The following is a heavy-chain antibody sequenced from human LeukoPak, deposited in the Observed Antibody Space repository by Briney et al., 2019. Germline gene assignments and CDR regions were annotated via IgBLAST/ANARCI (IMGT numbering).Heavy chain of an antibody. D-gene: IGHD3-3*01. J-gene: IGHJ4*02. CDR1: GGSINYYY. V-gene: IGHV4-59*01. CDR3: ARGGYDFWSGYRVFDY. Sequence: SETLSLTCTVSGGSINYYYWMWIRQPPGKGLEWIGYIYYSGGTHYNPSLKSRVTMLVDTSKNQFSLKLSSVTAADTAVYYCARGGYDFWSGYRVFDYWGQGTLVTVSS. CDR2: IYYSGGT.